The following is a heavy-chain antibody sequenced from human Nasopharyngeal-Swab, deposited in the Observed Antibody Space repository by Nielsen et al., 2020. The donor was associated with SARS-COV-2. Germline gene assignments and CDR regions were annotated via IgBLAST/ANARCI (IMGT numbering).Heavy chain of an antibody. CDR2: IKQDGSEK. Sequence: GGSLRLSSAASGFTFSRYWMSWVRQAPGKGREWVANIKQDGSEKYYVDSVKGRFTISRDNAKNSLYLQMNSLRAEDTAVYYCARVLGYGSGSYRDYWGQGTLVTVSS. J-gene: IGHJ4*02. V-gene: IGHV3-7*03. D-gene: IGHD3-10*01. CDR3: ARVLGYGSGSYRDY. CDR1: GFTFSRYW.